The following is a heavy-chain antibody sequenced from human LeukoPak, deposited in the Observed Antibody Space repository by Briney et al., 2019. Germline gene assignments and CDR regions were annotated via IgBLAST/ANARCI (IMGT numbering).Heavy chain of an antibody. D-gene: IGHD5-12*01. V-gene: IGHV3-30*01. Sequence: GRSLRLSCAASGFTFSSYAMHWVRQAPGKGLEWVAVISYDGSNKYYADSVKGRFTISRDNSKNTLYLQMNSLRAEDTAVYYCAKEGPYSGYDFDAFDIWGQGTMVTVSS. J-gene: IGHJ3*02. CDR3: AKEGPYSGYDFDAFDI. CDR2: ISYDGSNK. CDR1: GFTFSSYA.